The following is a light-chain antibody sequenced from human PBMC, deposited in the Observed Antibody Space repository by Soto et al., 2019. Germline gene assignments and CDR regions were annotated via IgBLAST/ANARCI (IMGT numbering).Light chain of an antibody. Sequence: EIVLTQSPDTLSLSPGDRATLSCRASQGVSNLLAWYQQRPGQAPRLLIYDASKRATGVPARFSDSGSGTDFTLTISSLEPEDFAVYYCQQRADWPPALTFGGGTKVDI. CDR2: DAS. J-gene: IGKJ4*01. V-gene: IGKV3-11*01. CDR3: QQRADWPPALT. CDR1: QGVSNL.